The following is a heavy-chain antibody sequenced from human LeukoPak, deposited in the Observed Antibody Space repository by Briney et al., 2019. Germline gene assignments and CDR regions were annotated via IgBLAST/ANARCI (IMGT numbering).Heavy chain of an antibody. J-gene: IGHJ4*02. CDR2: ISYDGGNK. CDR3: AKDRSTYNVLTGYQDY. V-gene: IGHV3-30*18. CDR1: GFTFSRYG. D-gene: IGHD3-9*01. Sequence: GGSLRLSCAVSGFTFSRYGMHWVRQAPGKGPEWVALISYDGGNKDYVDSVKGRFTVSRDNSRNTLYLQMNSLRPEDTAVYYCAKDRSTYNVLTGYQDYWGQGTLVTVSS.